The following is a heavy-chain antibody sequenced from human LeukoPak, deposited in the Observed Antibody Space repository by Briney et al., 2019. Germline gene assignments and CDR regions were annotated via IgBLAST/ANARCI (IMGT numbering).Heavy chain of an antibody. J-gene: IGHJ5*02. CDR1: GYTFTGYY. Sequence: GASVKVSCRASGYTFTGYYMHWVRQAPGQGLEWMGWINPNSGGTNYAQKFQGRVTMTRDTSISTAYMELSRLRSDDTAVYYCARDALTVRGVLFRTNWFDPWGQGTLATVSS. V-gene: IGHV1-2*02. CDR2: INPNSGGT. D-gene: IGHD3-10*01. CDR3: ARDALTVRGVLFRTNWFDP.